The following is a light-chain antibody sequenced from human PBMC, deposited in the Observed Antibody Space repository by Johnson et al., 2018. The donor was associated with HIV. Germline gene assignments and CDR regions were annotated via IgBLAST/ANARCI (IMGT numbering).Light chain of an antibody. Sequence: QSVLTQPPSVSAAPGQKVTISCSGSNSNIGNNYVSWYQQLPETAPKLLIYDNNKRPSGIPDRFSGSKSGTSATLGITGLQTGDEADYYCGTWDSSLSAGFFGTGTKVTVL. CDR2: DNN. CDR1: NSNIGNNY. J-gene: IGLJ1*01. V-gene: IGLV1-51*01. CDR3: GTWDSSLSAGF.